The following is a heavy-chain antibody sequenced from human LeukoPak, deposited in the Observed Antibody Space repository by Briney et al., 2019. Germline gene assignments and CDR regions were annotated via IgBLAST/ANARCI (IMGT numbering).Heavy chain of an antibody. V-gene: IGHV3-30-3*01. J-gene: IGHJ4*02. CDR1: GFTFSNYA. CDR3: ARDLAATGTVIDY. D-gene: IGHD6-13*01. Sequence: GGSLRLSCAASGFTFSNYAIHWVRQAPGKGLEWVAVISYDESKTYYGDSVKGRFTISRDNSKNSLYLQMNSLRADDTAVYYCARDLAATGTVIDYWGQGIPVTVSS. CDR2: ISYDESKT.